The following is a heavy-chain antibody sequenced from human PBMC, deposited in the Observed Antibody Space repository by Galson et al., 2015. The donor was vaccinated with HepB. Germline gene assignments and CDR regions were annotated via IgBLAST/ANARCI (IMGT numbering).Heavy chain of an antibody. V-gene: IGHV4-30-4*01. CDR2: IYYSGST. Sequence: TLSLTCTVSGGSISSGDYYWSWIRQPPGKGLEWIGYIYYSGSTYYNPSLKSRVTISVDTSKNQFSLKLSSVTAADTAVYYCARERRPRERYFDWLLNTLEQYYMDVWGKGTTVTVSS. CDR1: GGSISSGDYY. CDR3: ARERRPRERYFDWLLNTLEQYYMDV. D-gene: IGHD3-9*01. J-gene: IGHJ6*03.